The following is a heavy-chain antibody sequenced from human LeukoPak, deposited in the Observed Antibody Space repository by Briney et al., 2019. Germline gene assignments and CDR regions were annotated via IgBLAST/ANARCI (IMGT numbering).Heavy chain of an antibody. V-gene: IGHV3-23*01. Sequence: GGSLRLSCAASGFTFSSYAMSWVRQAPGKGLEWVSAISGSGGSTYYADSVKGRFTISRDNAKNSLYLQMNSLRAEDTAVYYCAREGSHGDYSYWGQGTLVTVSS. CDR3: AREGSHGDYSY. CDR2: ISGSGGST. CDR1: GFTFSSYA. D-gene: IGHD4-17*01. J-gene: IGHJ4*02.